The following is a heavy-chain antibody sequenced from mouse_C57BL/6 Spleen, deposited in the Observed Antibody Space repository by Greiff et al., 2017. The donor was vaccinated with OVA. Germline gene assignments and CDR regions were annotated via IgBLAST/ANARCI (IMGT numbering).Heavy chain of an antibody. D-gene: IGHD2-2*01. CDR2: IYPGDGDT. CDR1: GYAFSSSW. CDR3: ARAVTTRGYAMDY. Sequence: QVQLQQSGPELVKPGASVKISCKASGYAFSSSWMNWVKQRPGQGLEWIGRIYPGDGDTNYNGKFKGKATLTADKSSSTAYMQLSSLTSEDSAVYFCARAVTTRGYAMDYWGQGTSVTVSS. J-gene: IGHJ4*01. V-gene: IGHV1-82*01.